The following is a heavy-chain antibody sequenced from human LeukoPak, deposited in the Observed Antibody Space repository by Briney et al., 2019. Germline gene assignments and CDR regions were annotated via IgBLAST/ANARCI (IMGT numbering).Heavy chain of an antibody. CDR1: GYSMRSGYY. CDR2: FYHSGST. J-gene: IGHJ3*02. CDR3: ASNFLTGYDAFDI. D-gene: IGHD3/OR15-3a*01. Sequence: PSQTLALTCTVSGYSMRSGYYWGWIRQPPGKGLEWIGSFYHSGSTYYNPSLKSRVTVSVDTSKNQFSLRLDSVTAAETAVYYCASNFLTGYDAFDIWGQGTMVTVSS. V-gene: IGHV4-38-2*02.